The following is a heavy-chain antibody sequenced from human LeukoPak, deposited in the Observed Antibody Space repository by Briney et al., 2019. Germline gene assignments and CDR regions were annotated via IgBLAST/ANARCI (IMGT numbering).Heavy chain of an antibody. CDR1: GGTFSSYA. V-gene: IGHV1-69*06. J-gene: IGHJ5*02. D-gene: IGHD3-10*01. CDR3: ARDRGTMVRGVSWFDP. Sequence: ASVKVSCKASGGTFSSYAISWVRQAPGQGLEWMGGIIPIFGTANYAQKFQGRVTITADKSTSTAYMELSSLRSEDTAVYYCARDRGTMVRGVSWFDPWGQGTLVTVSS. CDR2: IIPIFGTA.